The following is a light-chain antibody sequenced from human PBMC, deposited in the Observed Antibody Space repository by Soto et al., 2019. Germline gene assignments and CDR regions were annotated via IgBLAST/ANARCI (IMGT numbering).Light chain of an antibody. CDR3: QQCGSSPLT. CDR1: QSLSSTY. CDR2: GAS. Sequence: EIVLTQSPGTLSLSPGERATLSCRASQSLSSTYLAWYQQKPGQAPRLLIYGASNRATGIPDRFSGSGSGTDFTLTINRLEPEDFAVYYCQQCGSSPLTFGQGTKVEIK. J-gene: IGKJ1*01. V-gene: IGKV3-20*01.